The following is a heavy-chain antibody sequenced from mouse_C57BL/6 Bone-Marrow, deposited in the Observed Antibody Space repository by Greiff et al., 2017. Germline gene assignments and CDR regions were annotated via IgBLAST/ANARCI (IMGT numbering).Heavy chain of an antibody. CDR1: GYAFTNYL. CDR2: INPGSGGT. V-gene: IGHV1-54*01. J-gene: IGHJ2*01. D-gene: IGHD1-1*01. CDR3: ARKVGSSYLYFDY. Sequence: QVQLQQSGAELVRPGTSVKVSCKASGYAFTNYLIEWVKQRPGQGLEWIGVINPGSGGTNYTEKFKGKATLTADKSSSTAYMQLSSLTSEDSAVYFCARKVGSSYLYFDYWGQGTTLTVSS.